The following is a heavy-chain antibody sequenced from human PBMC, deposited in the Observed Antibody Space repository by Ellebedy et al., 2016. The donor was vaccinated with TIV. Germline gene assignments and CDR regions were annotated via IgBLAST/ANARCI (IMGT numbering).Heavy chain of an antibody. CDR3: ARDRPIPGFGASNGRAPQDY. CDR2: INPNTGATGGT. Sequence: AASVKVSCKTSGYTFTGYYIHWVRQAPGQGLEWMGWINPNTGATGGTNSARKFQGRVTLTRDTSLTTAYMELTRLTSDDTAVYYCARDRPIPGFGASNGRAPQDYWGQGTLVTVSS. CDR1: GYTFTGYY. J-gene: IGHJ4*02. V-gene: IGHV1-2*02. D-gene: IGHD3-3*01.